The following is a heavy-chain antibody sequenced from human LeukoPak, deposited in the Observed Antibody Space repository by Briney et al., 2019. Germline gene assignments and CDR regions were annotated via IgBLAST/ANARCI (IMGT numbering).Heavy chain of an antibody. CDR1: GASFSGYY. Sequence: SKTLSLTCAVYGASFSGYYWSWIRQPPGKGLEWIGEINHSGSTNYNPSLKSRVTISVDTSKNQFSLKLSSVTAADTAVYYCARGLIVATTNDYFDYWGQGTLVTVSS. V-gene: IGHV4-34*01. CDR3: ARGLIVATTNDYFDY. D-gene: IGHD5-12*01. CDR2: INHSGST. J-gene: IGHJ4*02.